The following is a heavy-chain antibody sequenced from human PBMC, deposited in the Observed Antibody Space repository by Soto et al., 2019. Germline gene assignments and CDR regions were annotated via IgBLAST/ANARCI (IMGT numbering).Heavy chain of an antibody. J-gene: IGHJ4*02. D-gene: IGHD3-22*01. CDR2: IYYSGST. CDR1: GGSISSGGYY. V-gene: IGHV4-31*03. Sequence: QVHLQESGPGLVKPSQTLSLTCTVSGGSISSGGYYWNWIRQHPGKGLEWIGYIYYSGSTYYNPSLKSRVTISVDTSKNPFSLQLSSVTAADTAVYYCARDTGAYYYDSSGYRDYFDYWGQGTLVTVSS. CDR3: ARDTGAYYYDSSGYRDYFDY.